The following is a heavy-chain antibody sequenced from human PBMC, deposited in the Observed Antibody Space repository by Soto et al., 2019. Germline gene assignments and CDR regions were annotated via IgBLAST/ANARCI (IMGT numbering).Heavy chain of an antibody. CDR2: ISSSSSTI. V-gene: IGHV3-48*01. D-gene: IGHD3-22*01. Sequence: GGSLRLSCAASGFTFSTYSMNWVRQAPGTGLEWVSYISSSSSTIFYTDPVKGRFTVSRDNAKNSLYLQMNSLRAEDTDVYYCARPTYYYDSSGPPAYWGQGTLVTVSS. CDR1: GFTFSTYS. CDR3: ARPTYYYDSSGPPAY. J-gene: IGHJ4*02.